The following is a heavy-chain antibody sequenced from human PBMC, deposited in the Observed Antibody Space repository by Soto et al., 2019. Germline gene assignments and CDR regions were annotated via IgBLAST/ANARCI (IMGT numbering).Heavy chain of an antibody. CDR2: INHSGST. J-gene: IGHJ4*02. Sequence: SETLSLTCAVYGGSFSGYYWSWIRQPPGKGLEWIGEINHSGSTNYNPSLKSRVTISVDTSKNQFSLKLSSVTAADTAVYYCASRELRYFDWLLPHFDYWGQGTLVTVSS. CDR1: GGSFSGYY. CDR3: ASRELRYFDWLLPHFDY. D-gene: IGHD3-9*01. V-gene: IGHV4-34*01.